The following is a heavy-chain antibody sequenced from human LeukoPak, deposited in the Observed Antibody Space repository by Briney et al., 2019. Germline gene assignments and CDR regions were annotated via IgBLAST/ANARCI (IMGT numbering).Heavy chain of an antibody. V-gene: IGHV4-39*02. D-gene: IGHD2-2*01. CDR1: GGSISSGNYY. CDR2: IHYSGTT. Sequence: PSETLSLTCTVSGGSISSGNYYWGWIRQPPGKGLDWIASIHYSGTTYYNPSPKSRVTISVDTSKNHFSLKLSSVTAADTAVYYCARGPTYQPIDSWGQGTLVTVSS. J-gene: IGHJ4*02. CDR3: ARGPTYQPIDS.